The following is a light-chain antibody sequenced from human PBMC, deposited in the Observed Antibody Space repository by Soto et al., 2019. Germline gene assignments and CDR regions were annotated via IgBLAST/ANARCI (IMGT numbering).Light chain of an antibody. CDR2: GAS. J-gene: IGKJ1*01. V-gene: IGKV3-15*01. CDR3: QQNNNWPWT. Sequence: ETVMTQSPATLSVSPGGRATLSCRASQSISDTLAWYQQKPGQAPRLLIHGASTRATGFPARFSGSGSGTDFTLNISSLQSEDFAVYYCQQNNNWPWTFGQGSKLDIK. CDR1: QSISDT.